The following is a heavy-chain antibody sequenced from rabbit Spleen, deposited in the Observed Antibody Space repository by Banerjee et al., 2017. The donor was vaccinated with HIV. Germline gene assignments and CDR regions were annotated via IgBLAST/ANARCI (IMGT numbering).Heavy chain of an antibody. CDR3: ARCGRAYSL. CDR2: INAVSGKA. CDR1: GFLFSNKDV. V-gene: IGHV1S45*01. Sequence: QEQLEESGGGLVKGEGFLPISCTAGGFLFSNKDVMGWVRQAAGKGLEWIACINAVSGKAVYAIWAKGRFTFSKPSSTPVTLQMTSLTAADTSNYCCARCGRAYSLWGPGTLVTVS. D-gene: IGHD1-1*01. J-gene: IGHJ4*01.